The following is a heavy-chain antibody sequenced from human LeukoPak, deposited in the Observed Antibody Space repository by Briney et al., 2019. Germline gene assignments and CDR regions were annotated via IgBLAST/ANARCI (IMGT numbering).Heavy chain of an antibody. CDR1: GGSFSGYY. CDR3: ARAKWLRFLDY. Sequence: SETLSLTSAVYGGSFSGYYWSWIRQPPGKGLEWIGEINHSGSTNYNPSLKSRVTISVDTSKNQFSLKLSSVTAADTAVYYCARAKWLRFLDYWGQGTLVTVSS. CDR2: INHSGST. D-gene: IGHD5-12*01. V-gene: IGHV4-34*01. J-gene: IGHJ4*02.